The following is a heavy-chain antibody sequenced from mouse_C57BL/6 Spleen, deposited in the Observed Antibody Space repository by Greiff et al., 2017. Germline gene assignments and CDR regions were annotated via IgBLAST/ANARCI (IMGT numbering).Heavy chain of an antibody. V-gene: IGHV1-80*01. CDR1: GYAFSSYW. Sequence: VQLVESGAELVKPGASVKISCKASGYAFSSYWMNWVKQRPGKGLEWIGQIYPGDGDTNYNGKFKGKATLTADKSSSTAYMQLSSLTSEDSAVYFCARSGGNWDLRAMDYWGQGTSVTVSS. CDR3: ARSGGNWDLRAMDY. D-gene: IGHD4-1*01. CDR2: IYPGDGDT. J-gene: IGHJ4*01.